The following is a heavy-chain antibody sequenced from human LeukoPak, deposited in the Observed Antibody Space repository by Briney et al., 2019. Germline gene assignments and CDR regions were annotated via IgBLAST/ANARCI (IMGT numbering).Heavy chain of an antibody. V-gene: IGHV3-23*01. CDR3: AKDGTTVVDYYFDY. Sequence: GGSLRLACAASGFTFSNYAMSWVRQAPGKGLEWVSAISDSGGYTYYADSVKGRFTISRDNSKNTLYLQMNSLRAEDTAVYYCAKDGTTVVDYYFDYWGQGTLVTVSS. CDR2: ISDSGGYT. J-gene: IGHJ4*02. D-gene: IGHD4-23*01. CDR1: GFTFSNYA.